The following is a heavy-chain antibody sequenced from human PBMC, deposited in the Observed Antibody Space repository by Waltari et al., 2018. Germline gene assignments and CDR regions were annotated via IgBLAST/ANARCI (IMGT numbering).Heavy chain of an antibody. CDR2: ISWNSGSI. Sequence: EVQLVESGGGLVQPGRSLRLSCAASGFTFDDYAMHWVRQAPGKGLEWVSGISWNSGSIGYAESVKGRFTISRDNAKNSLYLQMNSLRAEDTALYYCAKDISLAGLRSSSWYDVWGQGTTVTVSS. CDR1: GFTFDDYA. CDR3: AKDISLAGLRSSSWYDV. D-gene: IGHD6-13*01. V-gene: IGHV3-9*01. J-gene: IGHJ6*02.